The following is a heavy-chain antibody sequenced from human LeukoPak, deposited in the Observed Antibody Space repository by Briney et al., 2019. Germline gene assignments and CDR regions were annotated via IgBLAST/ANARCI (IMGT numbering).Heavy chain of an antibody. J-gene: IGHJ6*02. D-gene: IGHD2-2*02. V-gene: IGHV4-4*02. CDR2: IYHSGST. CDR1: GGSISSSNW. CDR3: ARGHYGYCSSTSCYIWGDYYYYGMDV. Sequence: PSGTLSPTCAVSGGSISSSNWWSWVRQPPGKGLEWIGEIYHSGSTNYNPSLKSRVTISVDKSKNQFSLKLSSVTAADTAVYYCARGHYGYCSSTSCYIWGDYYYYGMDVWGQGTTVTVSS.